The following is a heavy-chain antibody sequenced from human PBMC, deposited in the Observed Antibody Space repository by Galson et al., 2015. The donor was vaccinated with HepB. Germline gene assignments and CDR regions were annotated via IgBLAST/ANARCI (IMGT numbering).Heavy chain of an antibody. J-gene: IGHJ4*02. CDR2: INLDGGAK. Sequence: SLRLSCAASGFTFGSHWIHWVHQAPGKGLEWVGNINLDGGAKYYADSVKSRFTISRDNAKTSAYLQMYSLRAEDTAVYYCGVKDPGYWGQGTLVTVSS. CDR1: GFTFGSHW. CDR3: GVKDPGY. V-gene: IGHV3-7*01. D-gene: IGHD2-15*01.